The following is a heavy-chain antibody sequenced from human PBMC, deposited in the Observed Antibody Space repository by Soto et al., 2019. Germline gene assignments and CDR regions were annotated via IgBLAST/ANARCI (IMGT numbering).Heavy chain of an antibody. CDR2: TYPGDSDT. J-gene: IGHJ6*02. V-gene: IGHV5-51*01. Sequence: PGESLKISCKGFGYTFTNYWIGWVRQMPGKGPEWMGITYPGDSDTKYNPSFQGQVTISADKSITTTYLQWSSLKASDTAIYYCAASIFYYGMDVWGQGTTVTVSS. CDR3: AASIFYYGMDV. CDR1: GYTFTNYW.